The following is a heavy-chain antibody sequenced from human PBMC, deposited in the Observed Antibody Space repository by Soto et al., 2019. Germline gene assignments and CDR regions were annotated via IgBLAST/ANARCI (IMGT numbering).Heavy chain of an antibody. V-gene: IGHV3-74*03. D-gene: IGHD2-21*01. CDR3: ARSDYFDY. CDR2: SNYDGSSA. J-gene: IGHJ4*02. CDR1: GFNLNGYW. Sequence: EVQLVESGGGLVQPGESLRLSCAASGFNLNGYWMHWVRQGLGKGLVGVSRSNYDGSSATYADSLKGRFTVSRDNAKNTLYLTMNSLRTEDTAVYFCARSDYFDYWGQGTMVTVSS.